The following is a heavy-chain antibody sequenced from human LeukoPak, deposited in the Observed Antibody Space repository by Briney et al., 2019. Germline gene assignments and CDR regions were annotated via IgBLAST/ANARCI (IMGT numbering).Heavy chain of an antibody. V-gene: IGHV1-2*02. J-gene: IGHJ6*02. CDR1: GYTFTGYY. CDR3: ARDITPVYYDFWSGYSDYCYGMDV. Sequence: ASVKVSCKASGYTFTGYYMHWVRQAPGQGLEWMGWINPNSGGTNYAQKFQGRVTMTRDTSISTAYMEPSRLRSDDTAVYYCARDITPVYYDFWSGYSDYCYGMDVWGQGTTVTVSS. CDR2: INPNSGGT. D-gene: IGHD3-3*01.